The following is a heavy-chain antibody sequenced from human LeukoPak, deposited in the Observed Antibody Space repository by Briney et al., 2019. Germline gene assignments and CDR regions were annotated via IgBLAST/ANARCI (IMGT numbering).Heavy chain of an antibody. Sequence: SETLSLTCTVSGGSISSGGYYWSWIRQPPGKGLEWIGYIYHSGSTYYNPSLKSRVTISVDRSKNQFSLKLSSVTAADTAVYYCAGGRQLAPGYWGQGTLVTVSS. V-gene: IGHV4-30-2*01. J-gene: IGHJ4*02. CDR3: AGGRQLAPGY. CDR1: GGSISSGGYY. CDR2: IYHSGST. D-gene: IGHD6-13*01.